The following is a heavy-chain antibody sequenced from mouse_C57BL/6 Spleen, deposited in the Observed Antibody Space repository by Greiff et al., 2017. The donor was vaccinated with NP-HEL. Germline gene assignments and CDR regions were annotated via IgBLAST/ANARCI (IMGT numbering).Heavy chain of an antibody. CDR1: GFTFSSYA. D-gene: IGHD2-4*01. CDR2: ISSGGDYI. CDR3: TRDQYDSQYYYAMDY. Sequence: EVRLVESGEGLVKPGGSLKLSCAASGFTFSSYAMSWVRQTPEKRLEWVAYISSGGDYIYYADTVKGRFTISRDNARNTLYLQMSSLKSEDTAMYYCTRDQYDSQYYYAMDYWGQGTSVTVSS. J-gene: IGHJ4*01. V-gene: IGHV5-9-1*02.